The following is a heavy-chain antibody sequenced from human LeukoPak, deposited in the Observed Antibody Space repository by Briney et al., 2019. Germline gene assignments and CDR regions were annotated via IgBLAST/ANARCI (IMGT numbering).Heavy chain of an antibody. J-gene: IGHJ4*02. V-gene: IGHV1-18*04. Sequence: ASVKVSRKASGYTFTSYGISWVRQAPGQGLEWMGWISAYNGNTNYAQKLQGRVTMTTDTSTSTAYMELRSLRSDDTAVYYCVTAAGTYFDYWGQGTLVTVSS. CDR2: ISAYNGNT. CDR1: GYTFTSYG. D-gene: IGHD6-19*01. CDR3: VTAAGTYFDY.